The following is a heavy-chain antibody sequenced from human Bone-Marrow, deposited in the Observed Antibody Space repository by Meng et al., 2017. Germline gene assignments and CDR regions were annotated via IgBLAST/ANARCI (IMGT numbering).Heavy chain of an antibody. CDR1: GFTFSSYA. V-gene: IGHV3-30*04. Sequence: GESLKISCAASGFTFSSYAMHWVRPAPGKGLEWVAVISYDGSNKYYADSVKGRITISRDNSKNTLYLQMNSLRAEDTAVYYCARVLPSLAASGPFDTWGQGTLVTVSS. D-gene: IGHD6-13*01. J-gene: IGHJ5*02. CDR2: ISYDGSNK. CDR3: ARVLPSLAASGPFDT.